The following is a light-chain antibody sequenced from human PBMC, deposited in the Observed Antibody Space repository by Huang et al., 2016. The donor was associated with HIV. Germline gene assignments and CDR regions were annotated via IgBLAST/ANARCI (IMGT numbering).Light chain of an antibody. J-gene: IGKJ2*01. CDR3: QQYHNWPYT. CDR2: GAS. V-gene: IGKV3-15*01. Sequence: EIIMTQSPATLSLSPGEGASRSCRANQSVATNLAWYLHSPGQSPRILIFGASARASGLAGRFSGSGSGTQFTLTVSGLQSEDFAVYYCQQYHNWPYTFGQGTKLEI. CDR1: QSVATN.